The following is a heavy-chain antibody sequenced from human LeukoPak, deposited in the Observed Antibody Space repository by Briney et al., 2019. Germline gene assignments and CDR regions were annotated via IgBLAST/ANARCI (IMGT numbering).Heavy chain of an antibody. CDR2: IYYSGST. CDR1: GGSISSGDYY. CDR3: ARSALRLYYYDSSGYRETDAFDI. D-gene: IGHD3-22*01. Sequence: SQTLSLTCTVSGGSISSGDYYWSWIRQPPGKGLEWIGYIYYSGSTYYNPSLKSRVTISVDTSKNQFSLKLSSVTAADTAVYYCARSALRLYYYDSSGYRETDAFDIWGQGTMVTVSS. V-gene: IGHV4-30-4*01. J-gene: IGHJ3*02.